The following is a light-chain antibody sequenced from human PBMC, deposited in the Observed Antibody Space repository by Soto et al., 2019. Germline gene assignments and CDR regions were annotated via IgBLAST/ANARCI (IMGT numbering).Light chain of an antibody. J-gene: IGKJ5*01. CDR3: QQFNSYPIT. V-gene: IGKV1-13*02. Sequence: AIQLTQSPSSLSASVGARVTITCRARQGISSALAWYQQKPGKAPQLLIYDASSLESGVPSRFSGSGSGTDFTLTISSLQPEDFATYYCQQFNSYPITFGQGTRLEIK. CDR2: DAS. CDR1: QGISSA.